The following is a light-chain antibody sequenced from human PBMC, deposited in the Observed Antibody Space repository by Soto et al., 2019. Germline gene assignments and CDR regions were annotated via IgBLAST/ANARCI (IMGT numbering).Light chain of an antibody. CDR1: GSDVGAYNY. J-gene: IGLJ1*01. CDR2: DVS. Sequence: CVLTQPASLSGSPGEGITISCSGTGSDVGAYNYVSWYQQHPAKAPKLMIYDVSNRPSGVSDRFSGSKSGNTASLTISGLQAEDEADYYCYSYTSSSTYVFGSGTKVTVL. CDR3: YSYTSSSTYV. V-gene: IGLV2-14*01.